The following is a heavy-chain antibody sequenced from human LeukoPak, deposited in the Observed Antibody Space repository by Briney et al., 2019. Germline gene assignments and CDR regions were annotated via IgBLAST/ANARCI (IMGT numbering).Heavy chain of an antibody. CDR2: ISRSGSTI. V-gene: IGHV3-48*03. D-gene: IGHD3-10*02. J-gene: IGHJ6*04. Sequence: PPGGSLRLCCAASGFNFSSYEVNWGRQTRGKGLEWVSYISRSGSTIKYADCVKGRFTISRDNAKLSLYLQMNTLRAEDMAVYYCAELGITMIGGVWGKGTTVTISS. CDR3: AELGITMIGGV. CDR1: GFNFSSYE.